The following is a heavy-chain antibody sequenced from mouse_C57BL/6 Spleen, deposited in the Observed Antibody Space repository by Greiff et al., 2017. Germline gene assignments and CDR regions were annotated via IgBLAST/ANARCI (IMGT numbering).Heavy chain of an antibody. CDR1: GYTFTDYY. J-gene: IGHJ2*01. D-gene: IGHD2-3*01. V-gene: IGHV1-26*01. CDR3: ARCGYYYFDC. CDR2: INPNNGGT. Sequence: VQLQQSGPELVKPGASVKISCKASGYTFTDYYMNWVKQSHGKSLEWIGDINPNNGGTSYNQKFKGKATLTVDKSSSTAYMELRSLTSEDSSVYYCARCGYYYFDCWGQGTTLTVSS.